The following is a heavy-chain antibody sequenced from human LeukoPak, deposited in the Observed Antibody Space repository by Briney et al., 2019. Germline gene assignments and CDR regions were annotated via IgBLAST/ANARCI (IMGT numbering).Heavy chain of an antibody. V-gene: IGHV3-11*01. CDR3: ARGQLWKDD. CDR2: ISSSGSSV. J-gene: IGHJ4*02. D-gene: IGHD5-18*01. CDR1: GFTFSEYY. Sequence: RGSLRLSSAPSGFTFSEYYMSTIRQAPGTGLEWISYISSSGSSVNYTDSVKGRFTISRDNAKNSLYLQINSLRADDTAVYYCARGQLWKDDWGQGTLVTVSS.